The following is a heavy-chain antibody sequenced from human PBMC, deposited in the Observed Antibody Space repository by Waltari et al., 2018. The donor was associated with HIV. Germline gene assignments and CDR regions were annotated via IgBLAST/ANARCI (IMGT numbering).Heavy chain of an antibody. J-gene: IGHJ3*02. D-gene: IGHD3-22*01. CDR3: ARGGYYDSSGYYSNGAFDI. Sequence: QVQLQQWGAGLLKPSETLSLTCAVYGGSFSGYYWSWIRQPPGKGLEWIGEINHSESTNYNPSLKSRVTISVDTSKNQFSLKLSSVTAADTAVYYCARGGYYDSSGYYSNGAFDIWGQGTMVTVSS. CDR2: INHSEST. V-gene: IGHV4-34*01. CDR1: GGSFSGYY.